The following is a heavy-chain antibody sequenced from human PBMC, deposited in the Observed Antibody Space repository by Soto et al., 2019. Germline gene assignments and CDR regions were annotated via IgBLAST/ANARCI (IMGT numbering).Heavy chain of an antibody. D-gene: IGHD6-13*01. J-gene: IGHJ4*02. V-gene: IGHV3-74*01. CDR2: INTDGSIT. Sequence: EVQLVESGGGLVQPGGSLRLSCAASGLIFSNYKMHWVRQAPGKGLVWVSRINTDGSITDYADSVKGRFTVSRDNAKNTLYLQMNSLRAEDTAVYYCARDTAGLHYWGQGTLVTVSS. CDR1: GLIFSNYK. CDR3: ARDTAGLHY.